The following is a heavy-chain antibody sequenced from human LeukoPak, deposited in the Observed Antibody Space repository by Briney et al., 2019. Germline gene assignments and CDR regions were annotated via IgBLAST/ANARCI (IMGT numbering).Heavy chain of an antibody. Sequence: GGSLRLSCAASEFTVSSNYMSWVRQAPGKGLEWVSVIYSGGSTYYADSVKGRFTISRHNSKNTLYLQMSSLRGEDTAVYYCATIGGDYVSFDNWGQGTLVTVTS. CDR3: ATIGGDYVSFDN. CDR2: IYSGGST. J-gene: IGHJ4*02. CDR1: EFTVSSNY. D-gene: IGHD4-17*01. V-gene: IGHV3-53*04.